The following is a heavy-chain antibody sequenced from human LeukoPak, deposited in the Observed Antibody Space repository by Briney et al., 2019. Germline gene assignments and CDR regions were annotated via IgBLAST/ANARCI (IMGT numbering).Heavy chain of an antibody. J-gene: IGHJ4*02. Sequence: PGGSLRLSCAASGFTFSSYSMHWVRQAPGKGLEWVSSISTTTYTYYADSMKGRFTISRDNAKNSLYLQMNSLRAEDTGVYYCARGNYFDYWGQGTLVTVSS. V-gene: IGHV3-21*01. D-gene: IGHD3-10*01. CDR2: ISTTTYT. CDR3: ARGNYFDY. CDR1: GFTFSSYS.